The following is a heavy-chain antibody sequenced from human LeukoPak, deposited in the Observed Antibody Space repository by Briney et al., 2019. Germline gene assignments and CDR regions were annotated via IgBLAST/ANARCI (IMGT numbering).Heavy chain of an antibody. Sequence: SETLSLTCTVSGGSISSSGYYWGWIRQPPGKGLEWTGNTYHSGDTYYNPSLKSRVTISVDPSKNQFSLKLSSVTAADTAVYYCARLYSSSWYFDNWGQGILVTVSS. CDR3: ARLYSSSWYFDN. CDR1: GGSISSSGYY. J-gene: IGHJ4*02. D-gene: IGHD6-13*01. V-gene: IGHV4-39*01. CDR2: TYHSGDT.